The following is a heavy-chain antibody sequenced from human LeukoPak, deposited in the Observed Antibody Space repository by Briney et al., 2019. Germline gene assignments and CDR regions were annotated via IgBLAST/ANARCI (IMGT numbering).Heavy chain of an antibody. CDR3: AKDGDWRPAAD. CDR2: ITNSGDRT. J-gene: IGHJ4*02. V-gene: IGHV3-23*01. Sequence: GGSLRLSCAASGFTFSSSAMSWVRQAPGKGLEWASSITNSGDRTYYADAVRGQFTISRDNSKSTLFLQMRSLRVEDTAIYYCAKDGDWRPAADWGQGTLVIVSS. D-gene: IGHD2-2*01. CDR1: GFTFSSSA.